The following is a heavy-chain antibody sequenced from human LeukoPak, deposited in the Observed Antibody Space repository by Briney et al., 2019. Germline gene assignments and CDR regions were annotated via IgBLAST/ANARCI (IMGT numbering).Heavy chain of an antibody. CDR2: IGGGGNP. CDR1: GFSFSSYD. V-gene: IGHV3-13*05. D-gene: IGHD3-10*01. Sequence: PGGSLRLSCAGSGFSFSSYDMHWVRQGTGKGLEWVSGIGGGGNPYYPGSEKGRFTISRENVKNSLYLQINTLRAGDTAVYYCAREVSGGMDVWGQGTTVTVSS. CDR3: AREVSGGMDV. J-gene: IGHJ6*02.